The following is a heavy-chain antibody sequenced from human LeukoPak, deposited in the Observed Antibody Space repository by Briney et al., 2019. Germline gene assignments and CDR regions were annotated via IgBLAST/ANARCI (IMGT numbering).Heavy chain of an antibody. D-gene: IGHD4-17*01. CDR2: INPSGGST. V-gene: IGHV1-46*01. Sequence: ASVKVSCKASGYTFISYYMHWVRQAPGQGLEWMGIINPSGGSTSYAQKFQGRVTMTRDMSTSTAYMELSSLRSEDTAVYYCARRLGDYGDYTPDWGQGTLVTVSS. CDR3: ARRLGDYGDYTPD. J-gene: IGHJ4*02. CDR1: GYTFISYY.